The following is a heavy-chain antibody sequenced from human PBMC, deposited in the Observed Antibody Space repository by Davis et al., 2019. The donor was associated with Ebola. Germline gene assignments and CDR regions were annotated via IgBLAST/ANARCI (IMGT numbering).Heavy chain of an antibody. D-gene: IGHD6-13*01. CDR2: INPNSGGT. CDR3: ARVYSSSWFNWFDP. CDR1: GYTFTGYY. Sequence: AASVKVSCKASGYTFTGYYMHWVRQAPGQGLEWMGRINPNSGGTNYAQKFQGRVIMTRDTSTSTVYMDLSSLRSEDTAVYYCARVYSSSWFNWFDPWGQGTLVTVSS. J-gene: IGHJ5*02. V-gene: IGHV1-2*06.